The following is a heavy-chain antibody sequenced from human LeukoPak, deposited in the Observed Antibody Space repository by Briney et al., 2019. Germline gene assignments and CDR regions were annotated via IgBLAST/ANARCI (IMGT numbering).Heavy chain of an antibody. D-gene: IGHD2-2*01. CDR1: GGSITSGGYY. CDR2: IYYTGRT. Sequence: PSQTLSLTCTVPGGSITSGGYYWSWIRQPPGKGLEWIGYIYYTGRTYYNPSLKSRLTISVDKSRNQFSLKLTSVTAADTAVYYCAALQRPAAIDYWGQGTLVTVSS. J-gene: IGHJ4*02. V-gene: IGHV4-30-4*01. CDR3: AALQRPAAIDY.